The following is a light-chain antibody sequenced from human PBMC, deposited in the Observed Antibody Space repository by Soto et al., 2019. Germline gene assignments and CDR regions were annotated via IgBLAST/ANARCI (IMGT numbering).Light chain of an antibody. Sequence: QAVVTQPPSASGTPGQRVTISCSGSRSNIGSNTVNWYQQLPGTAPQLLIYSNNQRPSGVPDRFSGSKSGTSASLAISGLQSEDEADHYCAAWDDSLNGVVFGEGTKLTVL. CDR3: AAWDDSLNGVV. CDR2: SNN. J-gene: IGLJ2*01. CDR1: RSNIGSNT. V-gene: IGLV1-44*01.